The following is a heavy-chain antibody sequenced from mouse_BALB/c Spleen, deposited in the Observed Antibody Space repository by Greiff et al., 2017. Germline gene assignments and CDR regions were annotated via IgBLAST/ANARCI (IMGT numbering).Heavy chain of an antibody. CDR1: GYTFTSYW. Sequence: QVQLQQPGAELVKPGASVKLSCKASGYTFTSYWMHWVKQRPGQGLEWIGEIDPSDSYTNYNQKFKGKATLTVDKSSSTAYMQLSSLTSEDSAVYYCARGTTRFYYFDNWGQGTTLTVSS. CDR2: IDPSDSYT. CDR3: ARGTTRFYYFDN. J-gene: IGHJ2*01. V-gene: IGHV1-69*02. D-gene: IGHD1-1*01.